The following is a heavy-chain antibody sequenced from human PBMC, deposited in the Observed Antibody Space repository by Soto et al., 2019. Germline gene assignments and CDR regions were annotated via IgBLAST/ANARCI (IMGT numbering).Heavy chain of an antibody. CDR2: IYYSGST. J-gene: IGHJ4*02. CDR3: ARRYVGSIDY. V-gene: IGHV4-59*08. Sequence: SETLSLTCNVSGASISSYNYWGWFRQPPGKGLEWIGYIYYSGSTNYNPSLKSRVTISVDTSKNQFSLKLSSVTAADTAVYYCARRYVGSIDYWGQVTLVTVSS. D-gene: IGHD2-15*01. CDR1: GASISSYNY.